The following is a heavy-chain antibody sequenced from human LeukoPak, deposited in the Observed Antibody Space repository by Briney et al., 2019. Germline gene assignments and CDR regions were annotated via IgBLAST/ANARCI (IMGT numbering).Heavy chain of an antibody. CDR3: ARDVAIVGARTSDY. D-gene: IGHD1-26*01. J-gene: IGHJ4*02. CDR1: GYTFTSYG. V-gene: IGHV1-18*01. Sequence: ASVKVSCKASGYTFTSYGISWVRQAPGQGLEWMGWISAYNGNTNYAQKFQGRVTMTTDTSTSTAYMELRSLRSDDTAVYYCARDVAIVGARTSDYWGQGTLVTVSS. CDR2: ISAYNGNT.